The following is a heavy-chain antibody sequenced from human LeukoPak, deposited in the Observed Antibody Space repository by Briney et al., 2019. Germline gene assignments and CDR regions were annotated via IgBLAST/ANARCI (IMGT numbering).Heavy chain of an antibody. D-gene: IGHD2-15*01. V-gene: IGHV4-59*01. Sequence: PSETLSLTCTVSGGSISSYYWSWIRQPPGKGLEWIGYIYYSGSTNYNTSLKSRVTISVDTSKNKFSLKLSSVTAADTAVYYCARAHVSGYSDYWGQGTLVTVSS. CDR3: ARAHVSGYSDY. J-gene: IGHJ4*02. CDR2: IYYSGST. CDR1: GGSISSYY.